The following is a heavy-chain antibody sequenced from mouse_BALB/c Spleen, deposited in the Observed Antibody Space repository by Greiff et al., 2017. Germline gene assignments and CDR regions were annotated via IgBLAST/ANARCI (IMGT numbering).Heavy chain of an antibody. CDR1: GYSITSDYA. CDR3: AREGYDGAAWFAY. D-gene: IGHD2-2*01. J-gene: IGHJ3*01. CDR2: ISYSGST. V-gene: IGHV3-2*02. Sequence: EVQLQQSGPGLVKPSQSLSLTCTVTGYSITSDYAWNWIRQFPGNKLEWMGYISYSGSTSYNPSLKSRISITRDTSKNQFFLQLNSVTTEDTATYYCAREGYDGAAWFAYWGQGTLVTVSA.